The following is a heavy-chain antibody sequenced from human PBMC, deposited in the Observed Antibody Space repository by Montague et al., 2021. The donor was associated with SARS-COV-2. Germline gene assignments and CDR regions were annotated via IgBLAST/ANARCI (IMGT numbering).Heavy chain of an antibody. J-gene: IGHJ6*02. Sequence: SETLSLTCTVSGGSISSSSYYWGWIRQPPGKGLEWIGSIYYTGSTYYNPSLKSRVTISVDTSKTQFSLKLSSVTAADTAVYYCAGDTRIAMLVVVTRYGLDVWGQGTTVTVSS. CDR2: IYYTGST. CDR1: GGSISSSSYY. V-gene: IGHV4-39*07. D-gene: IGHD3-22*01. CDR3: AGDTRIAMLVVVTRYGLDV.